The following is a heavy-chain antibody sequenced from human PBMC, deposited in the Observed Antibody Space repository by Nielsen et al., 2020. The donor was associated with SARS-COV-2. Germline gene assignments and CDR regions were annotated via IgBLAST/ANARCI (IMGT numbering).Heavy chain of an antibody. D-gene: IGHD5-12*01. V-gene: IGHV1-69*10. CDR1: GGIFISYG. J-gene: IGHJ4*02. CDR2: ITNVLDTT. CDR3: AGATVNTGYEIIDF. Sequence: SVKVSCKASGGIFISYGISWVRQAPGQGLEWMGGITNVLDTTNYAQKFQGRVTIRVDKSTNTAYLEMSSLRSEDTAVYYCAGATVNTGYEIIDFWGQGTLVTVSS.